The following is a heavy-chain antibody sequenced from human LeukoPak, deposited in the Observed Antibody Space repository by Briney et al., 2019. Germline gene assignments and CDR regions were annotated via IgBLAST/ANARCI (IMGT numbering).Heavy chain of an antibody. V-gene: IGHV4-4*07. CDR3: ARRNWNYENWFDP. Sequence: SETLSLTCTVSGGSISCYYWSWIRQPAGKGLEWIGRIYSSGSTNYNPSLKSRVTMSIDTSKNQFSLKVSSVTAADTAVYYCARRNWNYENWFDPWGPGTLVTVSS. D-gene: IGHD1-7*01. J-gene: IGHJ5*02. CDR2: IYSSGST. CDR1: GGSISCYY.